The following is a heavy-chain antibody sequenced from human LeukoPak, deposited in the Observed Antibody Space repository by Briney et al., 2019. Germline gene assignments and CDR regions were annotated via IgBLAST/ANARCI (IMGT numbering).Heavy chain of an antibody. CDR1: GFTFSSYA. Sequence: GASLRLSCAASGFTFSSYAMSWVRQAPGKGLEWVAVISYDGSNKYYADSVKGRFTISRDNSKNTLYLQMNSLRAEDTAVYYCAKDLGYCSSTSCLNGPLDYWGQGTLVTVSS. J-gene: IGHJ4*02. V-gene: IGHV3-30*18. CDR3: AKDLGYCSSTSCLNGPLDY. D-gene: IGHD2-2*01. CDR2: ISYDGSNK.